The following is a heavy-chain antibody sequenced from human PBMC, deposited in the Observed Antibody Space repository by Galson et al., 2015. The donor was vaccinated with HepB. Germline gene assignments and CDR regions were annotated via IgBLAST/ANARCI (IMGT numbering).Heavy chain of an antibody. Sequence: QSGAEVTKPGESLKISCKGPGYSFTSYWIGWVRQMPGKGLEWIGIIYPGDSDTRYSPSFQGQVTISADKSISTAYLQWSSLKASDTAMYYCARQGSIVVVTAIFPFDAFDIWGQGTMVTVSS. V-gene: IGHV5-51*01. D-gene: IGHD2-21*02. CDR3: ARQGSIVVVTAIFPFDAFDI. J-gene: IGHJ3*02. CDR2: IYPGDSDT. CDR1: GYSFTSYW.